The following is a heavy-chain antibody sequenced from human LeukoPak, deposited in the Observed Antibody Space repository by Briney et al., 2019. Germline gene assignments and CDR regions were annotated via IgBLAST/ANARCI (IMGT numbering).Heavy chain of an antibody. D-gene: IGHD2-15*01. J-gene: IGHJ4*02. CDR3: ARIHRYCSGGACYVLDN. CDR2: VYYGGST. Sequence: SETLSLTCVVSGGSVSGYYWGWIRQPPGRGLEWIGYVYYGGSTNYNPSFKSRITISVDTSRNQFSLQLSSVTAADTAVYYCARIHRYCSGGACYVLDNWGQGTLVAVSS. CDR1: GGSVSGYY. V-gene: IGHV4-59*02.